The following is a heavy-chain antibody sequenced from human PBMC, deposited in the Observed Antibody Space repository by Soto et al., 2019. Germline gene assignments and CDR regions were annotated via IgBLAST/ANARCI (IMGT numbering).Heavy chain of an antibody. V-gene: IGHV3-30*18. J-gene: IGHJ5*02. D-gene: IGHD6-13*01. CDR2: ISYDENTR. Sequence: QVQLLESGGGVVQPGRSLRLSCEASGFTFSTYGMHWVRQAPGKGLEWVAIISYDENTRYYADSLKGRFTISRDNSKNTLYLDISTVTPEDTAVYYCAKEVLAAGQGWFDPWGQGTLVTVSS. CDR1: GFTFSTYG. CDR3: AKEVLAAGQGWFDP.